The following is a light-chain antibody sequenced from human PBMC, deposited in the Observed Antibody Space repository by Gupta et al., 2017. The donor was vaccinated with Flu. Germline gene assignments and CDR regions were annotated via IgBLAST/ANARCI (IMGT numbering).Light chain of an antibody. CDR3: QQYNNWPPWT. CDR2: DAS. Sequence: ATLSVSPGERATLSCRARQSVGSNFAWYKQRPHQAPRLLIYDASTRATGIPARFSGSGCGTDFTLTISSRQSEDFAVYYCQQYNNWPPWTFGQGTKVEI. V-gene: IGKV3-15*01. J-gene: IGKJ1*01. CDR1: QSVGSN.